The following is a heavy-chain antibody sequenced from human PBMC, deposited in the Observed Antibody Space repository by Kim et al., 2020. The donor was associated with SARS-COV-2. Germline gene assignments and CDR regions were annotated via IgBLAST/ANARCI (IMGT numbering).Heavy chain of an antibody. Sequence: GGSLRLSCAASGFTFSDYPLHWVRQAPGRGLEWVAVIEYDGSYRNYAASVEGRFTISRDNSKNTLYLQVNSLRPEDTALYYCARSQGVYGSGTFYHFYALEVWGQGTTVTVSS. D-gene: IGHD3-10*01. CDR3: ARSQGVYGSGTFYHFYALEV. CDR2: IEYDGSYR. J-gene: IGHJ6*02. V-gene: IGHV3-30*04. CDR1: GFTFSDYP.